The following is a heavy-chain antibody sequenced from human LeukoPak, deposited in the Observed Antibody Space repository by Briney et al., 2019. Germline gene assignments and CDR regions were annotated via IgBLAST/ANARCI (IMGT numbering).Heavy chain of an antibody. Sequence: GGSLRLSCAASGFTFSDNYMSWIRQAPGQGLDWVSYISSSGSTIYYADSVKGRFTISRDNAKNSLYLQMNSLRAEDTAVYYCARCDSEDLAQVGGRWELLFHFDYWGQGTLVTVSS. CDR3: ARCDSEDLAQVGGRWELLFHFDY. CDR1: GFTFSDNY. V-gene: IGHV3-11*01. CDR2: ISSSGSTI. D-gene: IGHD1-26*01. J-gene: IGHJ4*02.